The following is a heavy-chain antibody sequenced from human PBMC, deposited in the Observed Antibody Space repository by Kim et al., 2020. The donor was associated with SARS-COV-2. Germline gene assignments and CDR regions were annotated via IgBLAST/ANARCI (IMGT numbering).Heavy chain of an antibody. CDR2: IIPIIGIA. CDR3: ARDRTGAQWLVKYYFDY. CDR1: GGTFSSYA. J-gene: IGHJ4*02. D-gene: IGHD6-19*01. Sequence: SVKVSCKASGGTFSSYAISWVRQAPGQGLEWMGRIIPIIGIANYAQKFQGRVTITADKSTSTAYMELSSLRSEDTAVYYCARDRTGAQWLVKYYFDYWGQGTLVTVSS. V-gene: IGHV1-69*04.